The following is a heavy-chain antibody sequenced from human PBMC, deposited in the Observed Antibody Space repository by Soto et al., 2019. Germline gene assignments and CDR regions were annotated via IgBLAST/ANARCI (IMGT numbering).Heavy chain of an antibody. D-gene: IGHD4-17*01. V-gene: IGHV4-30-4*01. J-gene: IGHJ4*02. Sequence: SETLSLTCTVSGGSISSGDYYWSWIRQPPGKGLEWIGYIYYSGSTYYNPSLKSRVTISVDTSKNQFSLKLSSVTAADTAVYYCARDVDDYGAYYFDYWGQGTLVTVSS. CDR1: GGSISSGDYY. CDR2: IYYSGST. CDR3: ARDVDDYGAYYFDY.